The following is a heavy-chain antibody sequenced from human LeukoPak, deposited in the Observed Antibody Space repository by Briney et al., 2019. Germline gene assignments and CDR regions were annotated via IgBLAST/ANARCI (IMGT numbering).Heavy chain of an antibody. Sequence: PGGSLRLSCAASGFTFSSYSMNWVRQAPGKGLEWVSYISSSSSTIYCADSVKGRFTISRDNAKNSLYLQMNSLRAEDTAVYYCARDLRNWGQGTLVTVSS. V-gene: IGHV3-48*01. CDR1: GFTFSSYS. CDR3: ARDLRN. CDR2: ISSSSSTI. J-gene: IGHJ4*02.